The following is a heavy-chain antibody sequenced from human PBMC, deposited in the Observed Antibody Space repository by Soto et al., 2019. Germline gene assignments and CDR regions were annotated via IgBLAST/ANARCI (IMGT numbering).Heavy chain of an antibody. D-gene: IGHD2-2*01. CDR2: INAGNGNT. J-gene: IGHJ4*02. CDR1: GYTFTSYA. V-gene: IGHV1-3*01. Sequence: QVQLVQSGAEVKKPGASVKVSCKASGYTFTSYAMHWVRQAPGQRLEWMGWINAGNGNTKYSQKFQGRVTITRDTSASTAYMELSSLRSEDTAVYDCARSRYCSSTSCPYYFDYWGQGTLVTVSS. CDR3: ARSRYCSSTSCPYYFDY.